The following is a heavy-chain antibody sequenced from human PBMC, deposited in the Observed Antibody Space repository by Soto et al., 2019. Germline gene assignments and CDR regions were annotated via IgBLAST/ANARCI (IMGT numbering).Heavy chain of an antibody. D-gene: IGHD6-13*01. Sequence: GAAVKPCCKASGGTFSSYAISWVRQAPGQGLEWMGGIITIVGTANYAQKFPGRVTITEDKYTSTAYMELSSLRSEDTAVYYCARDRRGYSSNTGFDVFDIRGQGTMVTVSS. J-gene: IGHJ3*02. CDR1: GGTFSSYA. CDR2: IITIVGTA. V-gene: IGHV1-69*06. CDR3: ARDRRGYSSNTGFDVFDI.